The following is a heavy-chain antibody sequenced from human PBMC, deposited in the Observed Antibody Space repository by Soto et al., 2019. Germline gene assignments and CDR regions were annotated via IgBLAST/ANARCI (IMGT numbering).Heavy chain of an antibody. D-gene: IGHD3-10*01. CDR3: ARGGGFLGY. V-gene: IGHV4-59*12. J-gene: IGHJ4*02. Sequence: PSETQSLTSTFSGSSIRGYHWGWIRQPPGKGLEWIGYMSYSGSTYYNPSLKSRVTISVDRSKNQFSLKLSSVTAADTAVYYCARGGGFLGYWGQGTLVTVSS. CDR1: GSSIRGYH. CDR2: MSYSGST.